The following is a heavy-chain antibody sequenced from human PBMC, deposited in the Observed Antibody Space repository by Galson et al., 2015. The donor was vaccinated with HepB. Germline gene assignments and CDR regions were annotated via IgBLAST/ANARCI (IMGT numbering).Heavy chain of an antibody. J-gene: IGHJ5*02. V-gene: IGHV3-48*02. CDR2: ISSSSTI. CDR3: AREEQLGHNWFDP. D-gene: IGHD6-13*01. Sequence: SLRLSCAASGFTFSSYTMNWVRQAPGKGLEWISYISSSSTIFYADSVKGRFTISRDNAKNSLYLQMNSLRDEDTAVYYCAREEQLGHNWFDPWGQGTLVTVSS. CDR1: GFTFSSYT.